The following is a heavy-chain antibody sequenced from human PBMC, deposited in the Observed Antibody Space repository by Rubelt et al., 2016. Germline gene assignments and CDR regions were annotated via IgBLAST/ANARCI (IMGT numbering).Heavy chain of an antibody. CDR1: GFTFSNYW. V-gene: IGHV3-7*02. Sequence: EVQLVESGGGLVQPGGSLRLACAASGFTFSNYWMTWVRQAPGKGLEWVANIKQDGNEKYYVDSVRGRFTISRDNAKNTRYLQMNSLGAEETAVYYCARASGGDSSGYLFDYWGQGTLVTVSS. J-gene: IGHJ4*02. CDR2: IKQDGNEK. D-gene: IGHD3-22*01. CDR3: ARASGGDSSGYLFDY.